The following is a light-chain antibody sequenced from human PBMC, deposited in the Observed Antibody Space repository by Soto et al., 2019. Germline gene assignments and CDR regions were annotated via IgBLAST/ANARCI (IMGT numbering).Light chain of an antibody. J-gene: IGLJ2*01. CDR1: SSDVGGYNY. V-gene: IGLV2-14*01. CDR3: SSYTSTNHVV. Sequence: QSALTQPASVSGSPGQSITMSCTGTSSDVGGYNYVSWYQQHPGKAPKLVIYEVTKRPSGVSNRFSGSKSGNTASLTISGLQAEDETDYYCSSYTSTNHVVFGGGTKVTVL. CDR2: EVT.